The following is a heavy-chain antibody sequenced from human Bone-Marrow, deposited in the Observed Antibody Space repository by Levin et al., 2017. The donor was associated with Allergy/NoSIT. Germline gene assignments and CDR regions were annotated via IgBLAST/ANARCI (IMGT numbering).Heavy chain of an antibody. Sequence: GESLKISCAASGFTFSSYGMHWVRQAPGKGLEWVAVISYDGSNKYYADSVKGRFTISRDNSKNTLYLQMNSLRAEDTAVYYCAKDRVRYRYNWNYGFVDWFDPWGQGTLVTVSS. D-gene: IGHD1-7*01. J-gene: IGHJ5*02. CDR1: GFTFSSYG. CDR2: ISYDGSNK. V-gene: IGHV3-30*18. CDR3: AKDRVRYRYNWNYGFVDWFDP.